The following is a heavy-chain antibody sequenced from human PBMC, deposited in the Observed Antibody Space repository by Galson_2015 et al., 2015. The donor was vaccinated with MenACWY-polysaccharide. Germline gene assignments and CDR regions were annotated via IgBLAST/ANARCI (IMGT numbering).Heavy chain of an antibody. Sequence: SLRLSCAASQFTFNNYAMIWVRQAPGKGLEWVSTINPSGGSTWYADSVKGRFSISRDNSNNMLYLQMNSLRADDTAVYYCANGCSISSCSPLDYWGQGTLVPVSS. J-gene: IGHJ4*02. CDR1: QFTFNNYA. V-gene: IGHV3-23*01. D-gene: IGHD2-2*01. CDR3: ANGCSISSCSPLDY. CDR2: INPSGGST.